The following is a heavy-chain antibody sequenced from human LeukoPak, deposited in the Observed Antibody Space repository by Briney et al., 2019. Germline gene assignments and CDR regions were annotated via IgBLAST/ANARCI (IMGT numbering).Heavy chain of an antibody. D-gene: IGHD4-23*01. CDR1: GFTFSSYW. CDR3: ARGGHGGRPNDY. Sequence: GGSLRLSCAASGFTFSSYWMHWVRQAPGKGLEWVSVIYSGGSTYYADSVKGRFTISRDNSKNTLYLQMNSLRAADTAVYYCARGGHGGRPNDYWGQGTLVAVSS. V-gene: IGHV3-53*01. J-gene: IGHJ4*02. CDR2: IYSGGST.